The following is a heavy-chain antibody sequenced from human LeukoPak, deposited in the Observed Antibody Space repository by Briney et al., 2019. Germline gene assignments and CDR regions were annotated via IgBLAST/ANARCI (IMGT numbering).Heavy chain of an antibody. D-gene: IGHD2-8*02. CDR2: INPNSGGT. J-gene: IGHJ3*02. Sequence: GASVKVSCKASGYTFTGYYVHWVLQAPGQGLEWMGWINPNSGGTNYAQNFQGRVTMTRDTSISTAYMELSRLTSDDTAVYYCARAYWGRDAFDIWGQGTMVTVSS. CDR1: GYTFTGYY. CDR3: ARAYWGRDAFDI. V-gene: IGHV1-2*02.